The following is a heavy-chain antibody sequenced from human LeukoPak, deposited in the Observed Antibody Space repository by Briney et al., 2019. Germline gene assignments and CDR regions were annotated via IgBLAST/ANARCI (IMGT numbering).Heavy chain of an antibody. D-gene: IGHD6-19*01. J-gene: IGHJ4*02. CDR1: GYTFTGYY. V-gene: IGHV1-2*02. CDR2: INPNSGGT. CDR3: ARPGIAVAGNHWPLGGGGFDY. Sequence: GASVKVSCKASGYTFTGYYMHWVRQAPGQGLEWMGWINPNSGGTNYAQKFQGRVTMTRDTSISTAYMELSRLRSDDTAVYYCARPGIAVAGNHWPLGGGGFDYWGQGTLVTVSS.